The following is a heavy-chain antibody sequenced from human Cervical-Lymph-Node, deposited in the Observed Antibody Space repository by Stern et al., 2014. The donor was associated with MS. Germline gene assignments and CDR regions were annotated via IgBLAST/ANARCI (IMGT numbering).Heavy chain of an antibody. Sequence: QMQLVQYGAEVKKPGSSVKVSCKASGDSLSNDAIRWVRQAPGQGPERMVGIIPIFGTVDYAQKWQGRVTITADESTNTAYMELRSLRSEDTAVYYCARDHVDTTMWSWGQGTLVTVSS. CDR3: ARDHVDTTMWS. CDR1: GDSLSNDA. J-gene: IGHJ4*02. D-gene: IGHD5-18*01. CDR2: IIPIFGTV. V-gene: IGHV1-69*01.